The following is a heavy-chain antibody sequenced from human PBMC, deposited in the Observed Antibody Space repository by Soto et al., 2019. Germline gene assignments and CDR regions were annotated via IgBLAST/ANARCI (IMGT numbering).Heavy chain of an antibody. CDR2: FDPDHDKT. V-gene: IGHV1-24*01. CDR3: ATEPGGYFDH. Sequence: QVHLEQSGAEVRRPGASVKVSCKVSGCTLPELTLHWVRLTPGKGLDWIRGFDPDHDKTVYAQKFQGRVTMTEDRSTDTTYMELRSLTFEDTAIYFCATEPGGYFDHWGQGVLVTVAS. J-gene: IGHJ4*02. CDR1: GCTLPELT. D-gene: IGHD3-16*01.